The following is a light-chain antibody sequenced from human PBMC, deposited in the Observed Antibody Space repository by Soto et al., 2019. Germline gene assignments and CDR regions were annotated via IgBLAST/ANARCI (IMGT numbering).Light chain of an antibody. CDR2: KAS. CDR3: QQYSTYSRT. J-gene: IGKJ1*01. V-gene: IGKV1-5*03. Sequence: DIQMTQSPSTLSASLGDRVTITCRASQSISNWLAWYQQKPGKAPNLLIYKASSLESRVPSRFSGSGSGTEFTLTISSLQPDDFATYYCQQYSTYSRTFGQGTKVEIK. CDR1: QSISNW.